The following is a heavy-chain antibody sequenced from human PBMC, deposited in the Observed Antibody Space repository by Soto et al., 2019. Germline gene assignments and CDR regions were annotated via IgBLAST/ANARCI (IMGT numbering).Heavy chain of an antibody. D-gene: IGHD5-12*01. CDR3: ARDRAVATSYYYYGMDV. Sequence: QVQLVESGGGVVQPGRSLRLSCGVSGFTFSSYGMHWVRQAPGKGLEWVAVIWNDGSNKYYADSVKGRFTISRDNSKNTLFLQMNSLRAEDTAVYSCARDRAVATSYYYYGMDVWGQGTTVTVSS. J-gene: IGHJ6*02. V-gene: IGHV3-33*01. CDR2: IWNDGSNK. CDR1: GFTFSSYG.